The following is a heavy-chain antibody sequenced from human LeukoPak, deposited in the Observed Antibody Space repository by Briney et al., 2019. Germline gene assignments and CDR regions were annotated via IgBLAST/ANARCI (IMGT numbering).Heavy chain of an antibody. CDR1: GDNVSSNSGA. V-gene: IGHV6-1*01. CDR3: ARADTSGWPDDGFDI. J-gene: IGHJ3*02. Sequence: SQTLSLTCAISGDNVSSNSGAWHWIRRSPSRGLEWLGRTYYRSKWYHDYAVSVKSRITLNPDTSKNQFSLQLSSVTPEDTAVYYCARADTSGWPDDGFDIWGQGTMVTVSS. D-gene: IGHD6-19*01. CDR2: TYYRSKWYH.